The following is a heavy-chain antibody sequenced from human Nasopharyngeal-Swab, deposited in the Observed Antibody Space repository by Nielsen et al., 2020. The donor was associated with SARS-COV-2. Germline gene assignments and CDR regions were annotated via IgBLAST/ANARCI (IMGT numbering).Heavy chain of an antibody. CDR2: ISFDGTNK. CDR1: GFTFSISA. V-gene: IGHV3-30*04. Sequence: GESLKISCAASGFTFSISAIHWVRQAPGKGLEWVAVISFDGTNKYYADFVKGRFTISRDNTKNSLYLQMNSLRAEDTALYYCARDGLDYDFWSAYFMDVWGQGTTVIVSS. D-gene: IGHD3-3*01. J-gene: IGHJ6*02. CDR3: ARDGLDYDFWSAYFMDV.